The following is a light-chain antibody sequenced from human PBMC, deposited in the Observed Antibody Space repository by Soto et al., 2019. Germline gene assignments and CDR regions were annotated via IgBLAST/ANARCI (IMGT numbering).Light chain of an antibody. V-gene: IGKV3-15*01. CDR1: QSVSSD. Sequence: EIVMTQSPATLSVSPGQRATLYCRASQSVSSDLSGYQQKPGQAPRLLIYGASIRATGIPARFSGSGSGTRFTLTISSLQSEDFAVYCCQQDNHWYTFGQGTKLEIK. CDR2: GAS. J-gene: IGKJ2*01. CDR3: QQDNHWYT.